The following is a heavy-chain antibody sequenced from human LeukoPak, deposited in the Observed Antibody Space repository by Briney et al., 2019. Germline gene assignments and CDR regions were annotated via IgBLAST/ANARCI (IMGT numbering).Heavy chain of an antibody. CDR1: GYTFTGYY. D-gene: IGHD3-16*01. Sequence: GASVKVSCKTSGYTFTGYYLHWVRQAPGQGLEWMGWINPKNGDTKYAQNFQGRVTMTRDTSISTACMDLISLKSDDTAVYFCARDRGFGDDPWGQGTLVTVSS. J-gene: IGHJ5*02. V-gene: IGHV1-2*02. CDR3: ARDRGFGDDP. CDR2: INPKNGDT.